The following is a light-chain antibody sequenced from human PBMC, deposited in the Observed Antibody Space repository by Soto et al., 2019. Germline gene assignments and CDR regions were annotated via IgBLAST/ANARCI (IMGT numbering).Light chain of an antibody. CDR1: HYINTR. CDR2: QTS. J-gene: IGKJ1*01. Sequence: EIVLTQSPATLSSFPGDRVTLSCRASHYINTRLAWYQHRPGQAPRLLIYQTSIRAAGIPARFSASGSGTDFTLTISDVQAVDFALYNSHQRQDCPRRFGQGTKVDI. V-gene: IGKV3-11*01. CDR3: HQRQDCPRR.